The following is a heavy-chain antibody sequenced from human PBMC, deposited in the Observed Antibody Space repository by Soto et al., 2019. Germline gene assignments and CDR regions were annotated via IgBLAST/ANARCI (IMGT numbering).Heavy chain of an antibody. CDR2: IYYSGST. CDR3: ARPGGTYYDFWSGYSYYMDV. CDR1: GGSISSYY. V-gene: IGHV4-59*08. D-gene: IGHD3-3*01. J-gene: IGHJ6*03. Sequence: SETLSLTCTVSGGSISSYYWSWIRQPPGKGLEWIGYIYYSGSTNYNPSLKSRVTISVDTSKNQFSLKLSSVTAADTAVYYCARPGGTYYDFWSGYSYYMDVWGKGTTVTVSS.